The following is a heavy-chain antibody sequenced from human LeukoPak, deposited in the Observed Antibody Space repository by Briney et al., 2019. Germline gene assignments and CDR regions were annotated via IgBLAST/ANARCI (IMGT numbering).Heavy chain of an antibody. J-gene: IGHJ3*02. V-gene: IGHV4-4*07. D-gene: IGHD6-19*01. Sequence: SETLSLTCTVSGGSISSYYWSWIRQPAGKGLEWIGRIYTSGSTNYNPSLKSRVTMSVDTSKNQFSLQLNSVTPEDTAVYYCVSGRVAGIDAFDIWGQGTMVTVSS. CDR1: GGSISSYY. CDR3: VSGRVAGIDAFDI. CDR2: IYTSGST.